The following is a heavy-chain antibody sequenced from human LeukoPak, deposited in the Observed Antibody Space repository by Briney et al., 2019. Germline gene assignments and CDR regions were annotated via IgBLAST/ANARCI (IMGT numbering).Heavy chain of an antibody. V-gene: IGHV3-23*01. D-gene: IGHD2-2*01. J-gene: IGHJ4*02. CDR2: ISPGGGTT. Sequence: GGSLRLSCAVSGFAFGSEAMSWVRQSPARGLEWVASISPGGGTTYYADYVKGRFTISRDNAKNSLYLQMNSLRAEDTAVYYCATDLYCSSTSCYRRFDYWGQGTLVTVSS. CDR3: ATDLYCSSTSCYRRFDY. CDR1: GFAFGSEA.